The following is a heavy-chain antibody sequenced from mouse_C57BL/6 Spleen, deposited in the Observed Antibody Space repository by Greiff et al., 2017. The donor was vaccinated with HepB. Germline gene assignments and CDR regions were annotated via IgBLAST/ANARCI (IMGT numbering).Heavy chain of an antibody. CDR2: IYPGSGST. CDR1: GYTFTSYW. D-gene: IGHD1-1*01. V-gene: IGHV1-55*01. CDR3: ARRGHYGSSLDY. Sequence: QVQLQQSGAELVKPGASVKMSCKASGYTFTSYWITWVKQRPGQGLEWIGDIYPGSGSTNYNEKFKSKATLTVDTSSSTAYMQLSSLTSEDSAVYYCARRGHYGSSLDYWGQGTTLTVSS. J-gene: IGHJ2*01.